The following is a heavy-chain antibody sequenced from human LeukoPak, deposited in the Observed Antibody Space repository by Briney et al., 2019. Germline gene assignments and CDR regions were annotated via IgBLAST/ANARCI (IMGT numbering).Heavy chain of an antibody. D-gene: IGHD3-3*01. J-gene: IGHJ4*02. CDR2: ITSTSNYK. V-gene: IGHV3-21*01. CDR1: EFSFSRYS. Sequence: GGSLRLSCTASEFSFSRYSMHWVRQAPGKGLEWVSSITSTSNYKNYADSVKGRFTISRDNTKNSLFLQMDGLRAEDTAVYYCARVWGGYTYYFDYWGQETLVTVSS. CDR3: ARVWGGYTYYFDY.